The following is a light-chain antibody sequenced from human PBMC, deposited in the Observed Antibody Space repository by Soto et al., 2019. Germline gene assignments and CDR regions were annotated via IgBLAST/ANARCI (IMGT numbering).Light chain of an antibody. Sequence: IQMTQSPSTLSASVGDRGTITCRASQSISSWLAWYQQKPGKAPKLLIYDASSLESGVPSRFSGSGSGTEFTLTISSLQPDDFATYYCQQYNSYSLWTFGQGTKVDIK. CDR2: DAS. V-gene: IGKV1-5*01. J-gene: IGKJ1*01. CDR1: QSISSW. CDR3: QQYNSYSLWT.